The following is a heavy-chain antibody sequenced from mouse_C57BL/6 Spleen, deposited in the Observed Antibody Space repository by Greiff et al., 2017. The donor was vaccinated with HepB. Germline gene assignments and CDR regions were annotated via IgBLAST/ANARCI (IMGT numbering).Heavy chain of an antibody. Sequence: EVKLVDSGEGLVKPGGSLKLSCAASGFTFSSYAMSWVRQTPEKRLEWVAYISSGGDYIYYADTVKGRFTISRDNARNTLYLQMSSLKSEDTAMYYCTRERYGPFFDYWGQGTTLTVSS. CDR2: ISSGGDYI. CDR1: GFTFSSYA. J-gene: IGHJ2*01. D-gene: IGHD1-1*01. V-gene: IGHV5-9-1*02. CDR3: TRERYGPFFDY.